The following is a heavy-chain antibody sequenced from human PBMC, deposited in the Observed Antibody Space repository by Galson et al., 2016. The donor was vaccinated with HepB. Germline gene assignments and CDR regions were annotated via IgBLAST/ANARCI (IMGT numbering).Heavy chain of an antibody. Sequence: SLRLSCAVSGFTLVGNGFSWVRQAPGKGLEWVSTISGSGGSTHYADSVKGRFTISRDNSKNTVYLQMNSLRADDTAVYYCAKDLQLWFTIDNWGQGTLVTVSS. CDR2: ISGSGGST. V-gene: IGHV3-23*01. J-gene: IGHJ4*02. CDR1: GFTLVGNG. CDR3: AKDLQLWFTIDN. D-gene: IGHD5-18*01.